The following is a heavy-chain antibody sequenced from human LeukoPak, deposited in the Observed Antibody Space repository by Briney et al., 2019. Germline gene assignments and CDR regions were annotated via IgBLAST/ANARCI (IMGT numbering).Heavy chain of an antibody. D-gene: IGHD3-10*01. CDR3: ARDRVRPYYFDY. CDR1: GFTFSSYT. Sequence: GGSLRLSCEPSGFTFSSYTMNWVRQAPGKGLEWVSSISSSSSYIYYADSVKGRFTISRDNAKNSLYLQMNSLRAEDTAVYYCARDRVRPYYFDYWGQGTLVTVSS. CDR2: ISSSSSYI. J-gene: IGHJ4*02. V-gene: IGHV3-21*01.